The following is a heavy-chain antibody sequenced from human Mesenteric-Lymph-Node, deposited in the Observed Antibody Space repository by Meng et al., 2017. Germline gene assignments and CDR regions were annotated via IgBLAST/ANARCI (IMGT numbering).Heavy chain of an antibody. D-gene: IGHD2-21*01. V-gene: IGHV1-2*06. CDR1: GYTFTAYY. Sequence: QVQLVQSGADVKKPGASVKVSCKASGYTFTAYYLHWVRQAPGQGLEWMGRINPNSGGTNFAQKFQGRVIMTRDTSISTAYMELSSLGFDDTAVYYCAKALGWGSSPDYWGHGILVTVSS. J-gene: IGHJ4*01. CDR2: INPNSGGT. CDR3: AKALGWGSSPDY.